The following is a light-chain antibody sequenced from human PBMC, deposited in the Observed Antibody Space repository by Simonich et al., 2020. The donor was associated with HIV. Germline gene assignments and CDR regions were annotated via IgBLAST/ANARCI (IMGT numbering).Light chain of an antibody. CDR3: QQSYSTT. Sequence: DIQMTQSPSTLSASVGDRVTITCRASQRISSWLTWYQQKPGKAPKLLIYGASSLQSGVPTRFSGSGSGTDFTLTISSLQPEDFATYYCQQSYSTTFGPGTKVDIK. V-gene: IGKV1-39*01. CDR1: QRISSW. CDR2: GAS. J-gene: IGKJ3*01.